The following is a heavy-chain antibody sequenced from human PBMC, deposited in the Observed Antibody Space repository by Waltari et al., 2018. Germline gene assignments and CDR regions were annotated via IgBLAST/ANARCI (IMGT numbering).Heavy chain of an antibody. Sequence: QVDLVESGGGVVQPGRSLRLSCAASGVTFHNYDMHWVRQARGKGLERVAAISFDSNNKYYTDSVKGRFTISRDNSKNMLYLEMNSLGTEDTALYYCASVADTGYKTNWGQGTLVTVSA. CDR1: GVTFHNYD. CDR2: ISFDSNNK. V-gene: IGHV3-30-3*01. D-gene: IGHD5-12*01. J-gene: IGHJ4*02. CDR3: ASVADTGYKTN.